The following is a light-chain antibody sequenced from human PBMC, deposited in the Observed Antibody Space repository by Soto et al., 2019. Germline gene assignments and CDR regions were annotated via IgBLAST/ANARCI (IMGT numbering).Light chain of an antibody. V-gene: IGKV1-5*01. CDR3: QQYSSRST. Sequence: DIHMTQSPSTLPASVGDRVTITCRASQSISNWLAWYQQKPGKAPNLLICDASSLQSGVPSRFSGSGFGTEFTLTISSLQPGDFATYYCQQYSSRSTFGQGTKVDIK. CDR1: QSISNW. J-gene: IGKJ1*01. CDR2: DAS.